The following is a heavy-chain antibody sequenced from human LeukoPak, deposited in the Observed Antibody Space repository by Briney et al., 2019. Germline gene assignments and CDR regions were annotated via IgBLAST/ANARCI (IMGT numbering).Heavy chain of an antibody. D-gene: IGHD3-3*01. Sequence: PGGSLRLSCAASGFTFSSYGMHWVRQAPGKGLEWVAVIWYDGSNKYYADSVKGRFTISRDNSKNTLYLQMNSLRAEDTAVYYCARGGADRVYVFGVAGDYWGQGTLVTVSS. CDR2: IWYDGSNK. V-gene: IGHV3-33*01. J-gene: IGHJ4*02. CDR3: ARGGADRVYVFGVAGDY. CDR1: GFTFSSYG.